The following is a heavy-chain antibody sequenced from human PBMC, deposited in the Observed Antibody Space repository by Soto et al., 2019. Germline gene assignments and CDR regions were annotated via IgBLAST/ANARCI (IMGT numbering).Heavy chain of an antibody. CDR2: LYNTGST. V-gene: IGHV4-59*01. CDR1: GASISRYY. CDR3: GSDLWAYCGVDYFSLDV. D-gene: IGHD2-21*02. Sequence: QVRLQESGPGLVKPSETLSLTCTVSGASISRYYWSWIRQSPGKGLEWIGYLYNTGSTIYNPSLNSRVTISVDTLKYLFTMKRNSVTAAETALYYCGSDLWAYCGVDYFSLDVWGQGTKVTGS. J-gene: IGHJ6*02.